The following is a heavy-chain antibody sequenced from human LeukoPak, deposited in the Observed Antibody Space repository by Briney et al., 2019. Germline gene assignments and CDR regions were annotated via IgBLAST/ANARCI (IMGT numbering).Heavy chain of an antibody. J-gene: IGHJ3*02. CDR3: ASARDRHKTRDAFDI. D-gene: IGHD5-24*01. V-gene: IGHV3-21*01. CDR2: ITYDSSYI. CDR1: GFTFIRYT. Sequence: PGGSLRLSCAAIGFTFIRYTLNSVRQAPGEGLECVSCITYDSSYIYYADSVKGRFTISRDNAKNTLYLHINSLRAEDTDVYSRASARDRHKTRDAFDIWGQGTRVTVSS.